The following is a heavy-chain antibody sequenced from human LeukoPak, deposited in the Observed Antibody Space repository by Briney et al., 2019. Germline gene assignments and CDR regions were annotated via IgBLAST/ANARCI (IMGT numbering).Heavy chain of an antibody. CDR3: ARDRGSSGWYGLFDP. J-gene: IGHJ5*02. V-gene: IGHV4-59*01. CDR1: GGSISSYY. Sequence: SETLSLTCTVSGGSISSYYWSWIRQPPGKGLEWIGYIYYSGSTNYHPSLKSRVTISVDTSKNQFSLKLSSVTAADTAVYYCARDRGSSGWYGLFDPWGQGTLVTVSS. CDR2: IYYSGST. D-gene: IGHD6-19*01.